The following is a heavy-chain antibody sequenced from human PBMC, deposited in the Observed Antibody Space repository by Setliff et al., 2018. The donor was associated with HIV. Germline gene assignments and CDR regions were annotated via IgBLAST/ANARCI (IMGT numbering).Heavy chain of an antibody. Sequence: ASVKVSCKASGYTFISYDINWVRQATGQGLEWMGWINPNSNDIAYAQKFQGRVTMTRNTSISTAYMELSSLRSEDTAVYYCARGYWYFDLWGRGTLVTVSS. CDR3: ARGYWYFDL. CDR1: GYTFISYD. CDR2: INPNSNDI. J-gene: IGHJ2*01. V-gene: IGHV1-8*01.